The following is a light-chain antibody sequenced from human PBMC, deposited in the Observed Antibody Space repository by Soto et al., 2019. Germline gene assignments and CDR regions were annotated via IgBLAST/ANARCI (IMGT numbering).Light chain of an antibody. V-gene: IGLV2-14*01. CDR2: DVS. CDR1: SSDVGGYNY. J-gene: IGLJ1*01. CDR3: GTWDSSLSASNHV. Sequence: QSVLTQPASVSGSPGQSITISCTGTSSDVGGYNYVSWYQQHPGKAPKLMIYDVSNRPSGVSNRFSGSKSGNTASLTISGLHTGDEADYYCGTWDSSLSASNHVFGTGTQLTVL.